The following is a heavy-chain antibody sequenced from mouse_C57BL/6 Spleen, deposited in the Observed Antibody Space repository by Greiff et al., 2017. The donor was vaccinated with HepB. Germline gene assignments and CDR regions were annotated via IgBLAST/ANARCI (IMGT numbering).Heavy chain of an antibody. Sequence: VQLQQSGAELVRPGTSVKVSCKASGYAFTNYLIEWVKQRPGQGLEWIGVINPGSGGTNYNEKFKGKATLTADKSSSTAYMQLSSLTSEDSAVYFWARKSNYFDYWGQCTTLTVSS. D-gene: IGHD1-3*01. V-gene: IGHV1-54*01. J-gene: IGHJ2*01. CDR2: INPGSGGT. CDR3: ARKSNYFDY. CDR1: GYAFTNYL.